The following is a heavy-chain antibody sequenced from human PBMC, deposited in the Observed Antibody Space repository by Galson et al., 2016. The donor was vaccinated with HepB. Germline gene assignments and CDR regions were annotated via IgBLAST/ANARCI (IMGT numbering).Heavy chain of an antibody. D-gene: IGHD4-23*01. CDR1: GFTFRKFW. CDR2: IKADENDK. V-gene: IGHV3-7*03. J-gene: IGHJ4*02. Sequence: SLRLSCAASGFTFRKFWMNWVRQSPGKGLESVAIIKADENDKDYLDSVRGRFTISRNNAKNSLYLQMNNLRVQDTALYYCVREYYGGLEWGQGTPVTV. CDR3: VREYYGGLE.